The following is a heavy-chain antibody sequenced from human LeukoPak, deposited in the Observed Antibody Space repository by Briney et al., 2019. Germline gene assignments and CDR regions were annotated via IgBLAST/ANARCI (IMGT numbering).Heavy chain of an antibody. J-gene: IGHJ4*02. V-gene: IGHV4-59*01. CDR2: IYYGGST. D-gene: IGHD6-19*01. CDR3: ARGGWYYDC. Sequence: SETLSLTCTVSGGSISTYYWNWIRQPPGKGLEWIGYIYYGGSTKYNPSLNSRVTISVDTSKNQFSLKLSSVTAADTAVYYCARGGWYYDCWGQGTLVTVSS. CDR1: GGSISTYY.